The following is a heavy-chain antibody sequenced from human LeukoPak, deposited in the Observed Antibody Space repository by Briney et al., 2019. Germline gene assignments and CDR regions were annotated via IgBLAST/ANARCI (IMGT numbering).Heavy chain of an antibody. V-gene: IGHV3-7*01. D-gene: IGHD6-19*01. J-gene: IGHJ4*02. CDR3: ARDTAGNDY. CDR2: INQDGSEK. CDR1: RFTFSNYW. Sequence: GGSLRLSCAASRFTFSNYWMSWVRQAPGKGLEWVANINQDGSEKYYVDSVKGRFSISRDNAKNSLFLQMSRLRDEDTAVYYCARDTAGNDYWGQGTLVTVSS.